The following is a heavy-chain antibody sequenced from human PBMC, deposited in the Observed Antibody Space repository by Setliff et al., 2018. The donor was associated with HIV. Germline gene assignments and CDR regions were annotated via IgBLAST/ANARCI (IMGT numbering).Heavy chain of an antibody. CDR2: IYYSGST. CDR1: GGSTTSGGYY. D-gene: IGHD3-3*01. CDR3: AGFSYNFWVYRFDH. Sequence: SETLSLTCSVSGGSTTSGGYYWSWIRQHPGKGLEYIWYIYYSGSTYYNPSLKSRVTMSIDTSTQQFFLNVTSVTAADTAVYYCAGFSYNFWVYRFDHWGQGALVTVSS. V-gene: IGHV4-31*03. J-gene: IGHJ4*02.